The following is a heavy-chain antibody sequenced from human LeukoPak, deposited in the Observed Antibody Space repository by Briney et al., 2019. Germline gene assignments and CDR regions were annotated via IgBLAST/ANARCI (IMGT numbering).Heavy chain of an antibody. CDR1: GFTFGSSA. J-gene: IGHJ4*02. CDR3: AKDRGSFLDY. CDR2: TTASGGST. V-gene: IGHV3-23*01. Sequence: PGGSLRLSCAASGFTFGSSAMTWVRQAPGKGLEWVSTTTASGGSTYYADSVKGRFTISRDNSNNTLYLQMNSLRPEDTAIYYCAKDRGSFLDYWGQGTLVTVSS. D-gene: IGHD2/OR15-2a*01.